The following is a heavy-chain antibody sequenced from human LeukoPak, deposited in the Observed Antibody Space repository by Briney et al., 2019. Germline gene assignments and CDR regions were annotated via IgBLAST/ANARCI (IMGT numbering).Heavy chain of an antibody. J-gene: IGHJ4*02. CDR3: AREQHDYGDYEKGFDY. CDR1: GFTFSSYG. Sequence: GGSLRLSCAASGFTFSSYGMHWVRQAPGKGLERVAVISYDGSNKYYADSVKGRFTISRDNSKNTLYLQMNSLRAEDTAVYYCAREQHDYGDYEKGFDYWGQGTLVTVSS. V-gene: IGHV3-30*03. CDR2: ISYDGSNK. D-gene: IGHD4-17*01.